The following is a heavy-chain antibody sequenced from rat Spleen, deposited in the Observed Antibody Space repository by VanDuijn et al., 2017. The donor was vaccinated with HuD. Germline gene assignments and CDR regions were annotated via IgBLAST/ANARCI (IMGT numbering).Heavy chain of an antibody. D-gene: IGHD1-12*02. CDR1: GFTFSDYW. CDR2: ISNTGDST. V-gene: IGHV5-31*01. CDR3: VTHFDGSYPFVY. Sequence: EVQLVESAGGLVQPGRSLKLSCAASGFTFSDYWMTWIRQAPGKGLEWVTSISNTGDSTYYADSVKGRFTISRDNTKSTLSLQMDSLRSEDTATYYCVTHFDGSYPFVYWGQGTLVTVSS. J-gene: IGHJ3*01.